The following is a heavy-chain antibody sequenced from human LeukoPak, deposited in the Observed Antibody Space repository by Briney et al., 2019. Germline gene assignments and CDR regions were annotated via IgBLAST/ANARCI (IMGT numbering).Heavy chain of an antibody. V-gene: IGHV3-30*18. Sequence: GRSLRLSCAASGFTFSSYGMHWVRQAPGKGLEWVAVISYDGSNKYYADSVKGRFTISRDNSKNTLYLQMNSLRADDTAVYNCAKSGYSYGTLFYWGQGTLVTVSS. CDR1: GFTFSSYG. CDR2: ISYDGSNK. J-gene: IGHJ4*02. CDR3: AKSGYSYGTLFY. D-gene: IGHD5-18*01.